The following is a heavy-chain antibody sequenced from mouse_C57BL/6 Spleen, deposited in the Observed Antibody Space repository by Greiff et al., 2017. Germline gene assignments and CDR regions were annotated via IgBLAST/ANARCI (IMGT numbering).Heavy chain of an antibody. CDR3: AREIITTVVAWYFDV. J-gene: IGHJ1*03. V-gene: IGHV3-6*01. CDR2: ISYDGSN. CDR1: GYSITSGYY. D-gene: IGHD1-1*01. Sequence: EVQLQESGPGLVKPSQSLSLTCSVTGYSITSGYYWNWIRQFPGNKLEWMGYISYDGSNNYNPSLKNRISITRDTSKNQFFLKLNSVTTEDTATYYCAREIITTVVAWYFDVWGTGTTVTVSS.